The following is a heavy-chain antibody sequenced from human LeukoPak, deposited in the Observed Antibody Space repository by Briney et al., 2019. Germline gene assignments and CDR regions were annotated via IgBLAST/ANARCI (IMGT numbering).Heavy chain of an antibody. V-gene: IGHV3-23*01. CDR3: AKDLHSGGDY. J-gene: IGHJ4*02. CDR2: ITTSDGNT. Sequence: GGSLRLSCAASGFTFSSYTMSWVRQAPGKGLEWVSTITTSDGNTYYADSVKGRFTVSRDKSKNTLFLQMNSLRAEDTAVYYCAKDLHSGGDYWGQGTLVTVSS. D-gene: IGHD3-16*01. CDR1: GFTFSSYT.